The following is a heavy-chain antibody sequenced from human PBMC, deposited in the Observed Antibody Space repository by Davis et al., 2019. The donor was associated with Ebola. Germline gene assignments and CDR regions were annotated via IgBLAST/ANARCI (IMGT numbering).Heavy chain of an antibody. Sequence: GESLKISCAASGFTFSNYWMDWVRQAPGKGLEWVANINEDGSEKYYVDSVKGRFTISRGNAENSLYLQMNSLRVEDTAVYFCTRSLDYWGQGTVVTVSS. CDR1: GFTFSNYW. CDR3: TRSLDY. V-gene: IGHV3-7*03. J-gene: IGHJ4*02. CDR2: INEDGSEK.